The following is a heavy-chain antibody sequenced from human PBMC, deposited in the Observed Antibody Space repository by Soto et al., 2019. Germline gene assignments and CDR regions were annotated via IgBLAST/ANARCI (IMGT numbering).Heavy chain of an antibody. D-gene: IGHD2-15*01. J-gene: IGHJ3*02. V-gene: IGHV1-46*01. CDR1: GYTFTSYY. Sequence: ASVKVSCKASGYTFTSYYMHWVRQAPGQGLEWMGIINPSGGSTSYAQKFQGRVTMTRDTSTSTVYMELSSLRSEDTAVYYCARAIGYCSGGSCYRLDIWGQGTMVTVSS. CDR2: INPSGGST. CDR3: ARAIGYCSGGSCYRLDI.